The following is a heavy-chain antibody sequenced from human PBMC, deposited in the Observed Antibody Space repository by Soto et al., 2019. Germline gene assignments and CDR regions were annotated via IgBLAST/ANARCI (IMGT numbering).Heavy chain of an antibody. CDR2: ISYDGSNK. J-gene: IGHJ4*02. Sequence: QVQLVESGGGVVQPGRSLRLSCAASGFTFSSYGMHWVRQAPGKGLEWVAVISYDGSNKYYADSVKGRFTISRDNSKNKLYLQMNSLRAEDTAVYYCAKDGGYYFDYWGQGTLVTVSS. D-gene: IGHD2-15*01. V-gene: IGHV3-30*18. CDR3: AKDGGYYFDY. CDR1: GFTFSSYG.